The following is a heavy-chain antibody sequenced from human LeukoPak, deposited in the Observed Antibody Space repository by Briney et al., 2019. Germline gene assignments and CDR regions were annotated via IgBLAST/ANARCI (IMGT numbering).Heavy chain of an antibody. CDR1: GFTFGDYA. CDR2: IRSKAYGGTT. Sequence: PGRPLRLSCTASGFTFGDYAMSWVRQAPGKGLEWVGFIRSKAYGGTTEYAASVKGRFTISRDDSKSIAYLQMNSLKTEDTAVYYCTSGIVVVVAARRVWFDPWGQGTLVTVSS. CDR3: TSGIVVVVAARRVWFDP. V-gene: IGHV3-49*04. D-gene: IGHD2-15*01. J-gene: IGHJ5*02.